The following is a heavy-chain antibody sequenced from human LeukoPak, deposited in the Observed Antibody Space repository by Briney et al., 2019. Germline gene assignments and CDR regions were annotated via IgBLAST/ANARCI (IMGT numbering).Heavy chain of an antibody. CDR3: AREGKAAASVDY. CDR1: GGSISSSSYY. D-gene: IGHD6-13*01. Sequence: SETLSLTCTVSGGSISSSSYYWGWIRQPPGKGLEWIGSIYYSGSTYYNPSLKSRVTISVDTSKNQFSLKLSSGTAADTAVYYCAREGKAAASVDYWGQGTLVTVSS. CDR2: IYYSGST. J-gene: IGHJ4*02. V-gene: IGHV4-39*07.